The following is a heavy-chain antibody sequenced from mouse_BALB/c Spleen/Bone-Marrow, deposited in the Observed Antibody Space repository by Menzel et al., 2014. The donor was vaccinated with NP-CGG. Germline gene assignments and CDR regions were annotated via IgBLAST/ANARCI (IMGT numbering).Heavy chain of an antibody. J-gene: IGHJ3*01. Sequence: DVHLVESGGGLVKPGGSLKLSCAASGFTFSDYYMYWVRQTPEKRLEWVATISDGGSYTYYPDSVKGRFTISRDNAKNNLYLQMSSLKSEDTAMYYCARDGNYAYWGQGTLVTVSA. V-gene: IGHV5-4*02. CDR1: GFTFSDYY. D-gene: IGHD2-1*01. CDR2: ISDGGSYT. CDR3: ARDGNYAY.